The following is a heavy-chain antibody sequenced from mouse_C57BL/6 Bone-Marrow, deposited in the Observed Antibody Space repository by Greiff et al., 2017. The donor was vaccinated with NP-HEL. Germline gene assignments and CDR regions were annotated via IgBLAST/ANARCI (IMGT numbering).Heavy chain of an antibody. CDR2: INPNNGGT. CDR1: GYTFTDYY. Sequence: VQLQQSGPELVKPGASVKISCKASGYTFTDYYMNWVKQSHGQSLEWIGDINPNNGGTSYNQKFKGKATLTVDKSSSTADMELRSLTSEDSAGEYCARSGGDSWGQGTLVTVSA. J-gene: IGHJ4*01. CDR3: ARSGGDS. V-gene: IGHV1-26*01. D-gene: IGHD3-1*01.